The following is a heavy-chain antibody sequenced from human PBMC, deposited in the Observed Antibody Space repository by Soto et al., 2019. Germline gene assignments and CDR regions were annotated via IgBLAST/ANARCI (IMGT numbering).Heavy chain of an antibody. J-gene: IGHJ6*03. CDR1: GYTFTSYD. CDR2: MNPNSGNT. CDR3: ARAVTSYYYYYYMDV. V-gene: IGHV1-8*01. D-gene: IGHD4-4*01. Sequence: GASVKVSCKASGYTFTSYDINWVRQATGQGLEWMGWMNPNSGNTGYAQKFQGRVTMTRNTSISTAYMELSSLRSEDTAVYYCARAVTSYYYYYYMDVWGKGTTVTVSS.